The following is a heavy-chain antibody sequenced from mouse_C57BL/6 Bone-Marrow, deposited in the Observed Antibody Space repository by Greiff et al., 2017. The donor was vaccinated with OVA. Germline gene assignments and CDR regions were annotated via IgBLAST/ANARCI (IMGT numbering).Heavy chain of an antibody. Sequence: VQLQQSGAELVRPGASVKLSCTASGFNIKDDYMHWVKQRPEQGLEWIGWIDPENGDTEYASKFQGKATITADTSSNTAYLQLSSLTSEDTAVYYCTTFIYYDPFDYWGQGTTLTVSS. CDR3: TTFIYYDPFDY. J-gene: IGHJ2*01. D-gene: IGHD2-4*01. CDR1: GFNIKDDY. V-gene: IGHV14-4*01. CDR2: IDPENGDT.